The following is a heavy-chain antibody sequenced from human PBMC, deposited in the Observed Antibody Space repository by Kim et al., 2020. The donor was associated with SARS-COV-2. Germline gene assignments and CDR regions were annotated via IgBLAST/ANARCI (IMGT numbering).Heavy chain of an antibody. Sequence: ASVKVSCKASGYTFTNYYLHWVRQAPGQGLEWMGWINPNGGGTNYAQKFQGRVSMTSDTSINTAYMEVIRLTSDDTAVYFCTKDRSNPVYSIGDWGQGTLVTVSS. D-gene: IGHD5-18*01. CDR1: GYTFTNYY. CDR3: TKDRSNPVYSIGD. CDR2: INPNGGGT. J-gene: IGHJ4*02. V-gene: IGHV1-2*02.